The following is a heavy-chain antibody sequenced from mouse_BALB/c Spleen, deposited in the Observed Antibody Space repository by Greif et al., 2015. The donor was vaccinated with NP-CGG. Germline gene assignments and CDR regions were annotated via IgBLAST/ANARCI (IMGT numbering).Heavy chain of an antibody. CDR1: GFTFSSYA. D-gene: IGHD2-4*01. CDR2: ISSGGSYT. V-gene: IGHV5-9-4*01. J-gene: IGHJ4*01. Sequence: EVKLMESGGGLVKPGGSLKLSCAASGFTFSSYAMSWVRQSPEKRLEWVAEISSGGSYTYYPDTVTGRFTISRDNAKNTLYLEMSSLRSEDTAMYYCARIRGDYGYAMDYWGQGTSVTVSS. CDR3: ARIRGDYGYAMDY.